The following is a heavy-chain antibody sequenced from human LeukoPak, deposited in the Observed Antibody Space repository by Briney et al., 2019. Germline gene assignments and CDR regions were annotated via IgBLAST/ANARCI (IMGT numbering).Heavy chain of an antibody. Sequence: SSETLSLTCTLSGGSIYGFYWSWIRQSPEKGLEWIGYVYFSGSTNYNPSLESRVTISIDTSKNQFSLKLRSVTTADTAVYYCARGYGRQTNSGMDVWGKGTTVTVSA. CDR3: ARGYGRQTNSGMDV. D-gene: IGHD5-18*01. CDR2: VYFSGST. CDR1: GGSIYGFY. V-gene: IGHV4-59*01. J-gene: IGHJ6*04.